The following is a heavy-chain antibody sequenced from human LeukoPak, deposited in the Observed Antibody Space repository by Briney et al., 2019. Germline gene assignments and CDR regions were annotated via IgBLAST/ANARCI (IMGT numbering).Heavy chain of an antibody. Sequence: ASVKVSCKASGYTFTGYYMHWVRQAPGQGLEWMGWINPNSGGTNYAQKFQGRVTMTRDTSISTAYMELSSLRSEDTAVYYCARDSSGGDYGLAVYDAFDIWGQGTMVTVSS. J-gene: IGHJ3*02. CDR3: ARDSSGGDYGLAVYDAFDI. CDR1: GYTFTGYY. V-gene: IGHV1-2*02. CDR2: INPNSGGT. D-gene: IGHD4-17*01.